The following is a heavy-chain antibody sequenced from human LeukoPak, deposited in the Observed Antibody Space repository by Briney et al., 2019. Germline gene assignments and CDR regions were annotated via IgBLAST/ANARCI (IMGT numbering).Heavy chain of an antibody. CDR2: IYYSGST. CDR3: ARVGTYGSGSYLSWLDY. V-gene: IGHV4-59*01. D-gene: IGHD3-10*01. J-gene: IGHJ4*02. Sequence: PSETLSLTCAVSGGSISSYYWSWIRQPPGKGLEWIGYIYYSGSTNYNPSLKSRVTISVDTSKNQFSLKLSSVTAADTAVYYCARVGTYGSGSYLSWLDYWGQGTLVTVSS. CDR1: GGSISSYY.